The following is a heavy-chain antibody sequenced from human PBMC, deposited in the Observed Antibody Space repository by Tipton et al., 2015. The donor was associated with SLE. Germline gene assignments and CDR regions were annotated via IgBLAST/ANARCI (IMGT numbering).Heavy chain of an antibody. V-gene: IGHV4-59*08. Sequence: TLSLTCTVSGGSFSSHYWSWIPQPPGKGLEWIGYIYYSGSTNYNPSLKSRVSISLDTSENQFSLKLGSVTAADTAVYYCARRRFQSASDYWGQGALVSVSS. D-gene: IGHD2-21*01. J-gene: IGHJ4*02. CDR3: ARRRFQSASDY. CDR2: IYYSGST. CDR1: GGSFSSHY.